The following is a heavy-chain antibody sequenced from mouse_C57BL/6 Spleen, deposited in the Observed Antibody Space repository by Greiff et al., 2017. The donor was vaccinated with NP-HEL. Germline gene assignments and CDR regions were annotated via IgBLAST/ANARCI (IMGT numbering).Heavy chain of an antibody. CDR2: IYPGNSDT. J-gene: IGHJ4*01. CDR1: GYTFTSYW. D-gene: IGHD4-1*01. CDR3: TRSANWDHYYAMDY. Sequence: VQLQQSGTVLARPGASVKMSCKTSGYTFTSYWMHWVKQRPGQGLEWIGAIYPGNSDTSYNQKFKGKAKLTAVTSASTAYMELSSLTNEDSAVYYCTRSANWDHYYAMDYWGQGTSVTVSS. V-gene: IGHV1-5*01.